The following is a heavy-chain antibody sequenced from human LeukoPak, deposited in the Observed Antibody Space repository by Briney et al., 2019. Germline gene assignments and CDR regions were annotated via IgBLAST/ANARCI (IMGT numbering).Heavy chain of an antibody. D-gene: IGHD2-15*01. CDR2: INPIGGST. V-gene: IGHV1-46*01. J-gene: IGHJ6*02. Sequence: GASVKVSCTASGYTFTSFYMHWVRLAPGQGPEWMAVINPIGGSTNYAQKVQGRVTMTRDTSTSTVYMELSSLRSDDTAVYYCARALGYCSGGSCYGMDVWGQGTTVTVSS. CDR1: GYTFTSFY. CDR3: ARALGYCSGGSCYGMDV.